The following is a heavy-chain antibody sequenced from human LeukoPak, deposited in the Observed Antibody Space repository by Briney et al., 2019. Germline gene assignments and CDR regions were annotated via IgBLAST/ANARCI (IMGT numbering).Heavy chain of an antibody. Sequence: SETLSLTCAVSGGSISSSNWWSWVRQPPGKGLEWIGEIYHSGSTNYNPSLKSRVTISVDKSKNQFSLKLSSATAADTAVYYCARVVGLGQWLVRRFDHWGQGTLVTVSS. V-gene: IGHV4-4*02. J-gene: IGHJ4*02. CDR3: ARVVGLGQWLVRRFDH. CDR2: IYHSGST. CDR1: GGSISSSNW. D-gene: IGHD6-19*01.